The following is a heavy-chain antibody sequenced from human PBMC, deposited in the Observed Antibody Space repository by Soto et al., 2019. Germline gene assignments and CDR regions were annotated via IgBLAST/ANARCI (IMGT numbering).Heavy chain of an antibody. CDR3: ARDNYDYIWGSYRFRGFDY. CDR2: IWYDGSNK. D-gene: IGHD3-16*02. J-gene: IGHJ4*02. Sequence: GGSLRLSCAASGFTFSSYGMHWVRQAPGKGLEWVAVIWYDGSNKYYADSVKGRFTISRDNSKNTLYLQMNSLRAEDTAVYYCARDNYDYIWGSYRFRGFDYWGQGTLVTVSS. V-gene: IGHV3-33*01. CDR1: GFTFSSYG.